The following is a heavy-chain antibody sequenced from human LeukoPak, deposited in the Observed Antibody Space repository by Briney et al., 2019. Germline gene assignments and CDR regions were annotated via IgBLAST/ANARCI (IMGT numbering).Heavy chain of an antibody. CDR3: ARAVVAGSIYYYGMDV. CDR2: TIPIFGTA. D-gene: IGHD2-15*01. CDR1: GGTFSSYG. Sequence: SVKVSCKASGGTFSSYGIIWVRPAPGQGLERMGGTIPIFGTANYAQKFQGRVTITADESTSTAYMELSSLRSEDTAVYYCARAVVAGSIYYYGMDVWGQGTTVTVSS. J-gene: IGHJ6*02. V-gene: IGHV1-69*13.